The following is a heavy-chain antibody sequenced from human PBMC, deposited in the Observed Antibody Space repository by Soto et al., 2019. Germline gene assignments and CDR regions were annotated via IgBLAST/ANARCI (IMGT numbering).Heavy chain of an antibody. CDR1: GFTFSSYS. CDR2: ISRSTSTI. V-gene: IGHV3-48*02. CDR3: ARDLGLRVDY. D-gene: IGHD4-17*01. Sequence: EVQLVESGGGLVQPGGSLRLSCAASGFTFSSYSMNWVRQAPGKGLEWVSSISRSTSTIYYGDSVKGLFTISIDNAKNSLYLQMNSLRDEDTAVYYCARDLGLRVDYWGQGTLVTVSS. J-gene: IGHJ4*02.